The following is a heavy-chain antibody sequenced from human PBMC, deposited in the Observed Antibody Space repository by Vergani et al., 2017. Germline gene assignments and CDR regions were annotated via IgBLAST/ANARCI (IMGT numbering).Heavy chain of an antibody. CDR2: INPNSGGT. Sequence: QVQLVQSGAEVKKPGASVKVSCKASGYTFTGYYMHSVRLAPGQGLGWMGWINPNSGGTNYAQKFQGRVTMTRDTSISTAYMELSRLRSDDTAVYYCARDPLELEWELIHWGQGTLVTVSS. J-gene: IGHJ4*02. V-gene: IGHV1-2*02. CDR1: GYTFTGYY. CDR3: ARDPLELEWELIH. D-gene: IGHD1-26*01.